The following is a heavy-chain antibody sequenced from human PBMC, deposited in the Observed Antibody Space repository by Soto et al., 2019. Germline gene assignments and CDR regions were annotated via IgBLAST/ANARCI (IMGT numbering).Heavy chain of an antibody. D-gene: IGHD2-21*01. CDR2: ISDTGGRT. V-gene: IGHV3-23*01. Sequence: EVQLLESGGGLVQPEGSLTLSCAASGFTFNDFGMSWVRQGPGKGLEWVSSISDTGGRTFYADSVKGRFAISRDNSQNTLYLQMDRLRVEDTATYYCVKARARHYCGPDHWGQGALVTVSS. J-gene: IGHJ4*02. CDR3: VKARARHYCGPDH. CDR1: GFTFNDFG.